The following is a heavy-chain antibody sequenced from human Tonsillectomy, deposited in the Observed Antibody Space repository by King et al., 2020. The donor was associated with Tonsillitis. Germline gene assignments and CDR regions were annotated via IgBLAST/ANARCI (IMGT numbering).Heavy chain of an antibody. D-gene: IGHD3-16*01. J-gene: IGHJ2*01. CDR3: ARYLGDWYFDL. CDR2: IYYSGST. Sequence: VQLQESGPGLVKPSETLSLTCTVSGGSISSYYWSWFRQPPGKGLEWIGYIYYSGSTNYNPSLKSRVTISVDTSKNQFSLKLSSVTAADTAVYYCARYLGDWYFDLWGRGTLVTVSS. V-gene: IGHV4-59*01. CDR1: GGSISSYY.